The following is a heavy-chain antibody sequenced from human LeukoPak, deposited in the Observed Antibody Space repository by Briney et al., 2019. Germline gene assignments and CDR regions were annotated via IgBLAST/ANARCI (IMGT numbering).Heavy chain of an antibody. CDR3: AKRPSYYYDSSGYYADY. V-gene: IGHV3-23*01. CDR2: ISGSGGST. CDR1: GFTFSSYA. D-gene: IGHD3-22*01. Sequence: GGSLRLSCAASGFTFSSYAMSWVRQAPGKGLEWVSAISGSGGSTYYADSVKGRFTISRDNSKNTLYLQMNSLRAEDTAVYYCAKRPSYYYDSSGYYADYWGQGTLVTVPS. J-gene: IGHJ4*02.